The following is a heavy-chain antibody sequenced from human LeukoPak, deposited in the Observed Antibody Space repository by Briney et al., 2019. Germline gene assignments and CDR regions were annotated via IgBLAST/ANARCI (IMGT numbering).Heavy chain of an antibody. Sequence: ASVKVSCKASGYTFTSYYMHWVRQAPGQGLEWMGRINPNSGGTNYAQKFQGRVTMTGDTSISTAYMELSRLSTDDTAVYYCARTDYGDYRNCFDPWGQGTLVTVSS. CDR3: ARTDYGDYRNCFDP. J-gene: IGHJ5*02. CDR2: INPNSGGT. CDR1: GYTFTSYY. D-gene: IGHD4-17*01. V-gene: IGHV1-2*06.